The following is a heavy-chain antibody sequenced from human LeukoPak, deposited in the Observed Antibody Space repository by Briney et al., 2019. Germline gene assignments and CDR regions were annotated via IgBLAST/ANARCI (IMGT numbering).Heavy chain of an antibody. CDR3: ARGPYGEGGWYYFDY. Sequence: SETLSLTCAVYGGSFSGYYWSWIRQPPGKGLEWIGEINHSGSTNYNPSLKSRVTISVDTSKNQFSLKLSSVTAADTAVYYCARGPYGEGGWYYFDYWGQGTLVTVSS. D-gene: IGHD6-19*01. J-gene: IGHJ4*02. CDR2: INHSGST. CDR1: GGSFSGYY. V-gene: IGHV4-34*01.